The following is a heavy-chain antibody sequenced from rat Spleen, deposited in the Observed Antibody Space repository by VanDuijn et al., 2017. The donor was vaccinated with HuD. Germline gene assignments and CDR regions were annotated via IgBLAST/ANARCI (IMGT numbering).Heavy chain of an antibody. CDR1: GFTFSSFP. Sequence: EVQLVESGGGLVQPGRSLKLSCAASGFTFSSFPMAWVRQAPTKGLEWVASISPSGGITDYRDSVKGRFAISRDTAKSTLYLQMDSLRSEDTATYYCARHTPFNYGTVGDYWGQGDMVTVSS. D-gene: IGHD1-11*01. J-gene: IGHJ2*01. V-gene: IGHV5-25*01. CDR3: ARHTPFNYGTVGDY. CDR2: ISPSGGIT.